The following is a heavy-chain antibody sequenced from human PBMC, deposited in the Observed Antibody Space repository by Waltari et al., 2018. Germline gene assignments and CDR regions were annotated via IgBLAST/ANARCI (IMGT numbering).Heavy chain of an antibody. J-gene: IGHJ3*02. Sequence: QVQLVQSGAEVKKPGASVKVSCKASGYTFTSYGISWVRQAPGQGLEWMGWISAYNGNTNYAQKLQGRVTMTTDTSTSTAYMELRSLRSDDTAVYYCARDYAIRWLALLNAFDIWGQGTMVTVSS. CDR2: ISAYNGNT. CDR3: ARDYAIRWLALLNAFDI. V-gene: IGHV1-18*01. CDR1: GYTFTSYG. D-gene: IGHD6-19*01.